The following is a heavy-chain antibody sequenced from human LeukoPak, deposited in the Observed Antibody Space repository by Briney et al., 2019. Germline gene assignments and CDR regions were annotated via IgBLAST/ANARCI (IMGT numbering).Heavy chain of an antibody. J-gene: IGHJ4*02. CDR1: GGTFSSYA. V-gene: IGHV1-69*13. D-gene: IGHD3-10*01. Sequence: GASVKVSCKASGGTFSSYAISWVRQAPGQGLERMGGIILIFGTANYAQKFQGRVTITADESTSTAYMELSSLRSEDTAVYYCARELPGDFDYWGQGTLVTVSS. CDR3: ARELPGDFDY. CDR2: IILIFGTA.